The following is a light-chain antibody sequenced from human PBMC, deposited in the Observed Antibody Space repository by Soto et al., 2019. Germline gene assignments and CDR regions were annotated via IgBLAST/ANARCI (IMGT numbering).Light chain of an antibody. V-gene: IGKV3-15*01. Sequence: EIVMTQSPATLSVSPGERGTVSCRASQSVSNNLAWYQKIPGQAPRLLIYGASTRATGIPARFSGSGSGTEFTLTISILQSEDFAFYYCQQYNNWWTFGQGTRVDIK. CDR1: QSVSNN. CDR2: GAS. J-gene: IGKJ1*01. CDR3: QQYNNWWT.